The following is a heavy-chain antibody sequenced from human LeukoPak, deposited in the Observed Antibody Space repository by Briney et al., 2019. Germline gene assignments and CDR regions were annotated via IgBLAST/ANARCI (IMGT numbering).Heavy chain of an antibody. CDR3: ARGGPGYSSGWYVYLDY. D-gene: IGHD6-19*01. CDR2: INHSGST. Sequence: SETLSLTCAVYGGSLSGYYWSWIRQPPGKGLEWIGEINHSGSTNYNPSLKSRVTISVDTSKNQFSLKLSSVTAADTAVYYCARGGPGYSSGWYVYLDYWGQGTLVTVSS. CDR1: GGSLSGYY. V-gene: IGHV4-34*01. J-gene: IGHJ4*02.